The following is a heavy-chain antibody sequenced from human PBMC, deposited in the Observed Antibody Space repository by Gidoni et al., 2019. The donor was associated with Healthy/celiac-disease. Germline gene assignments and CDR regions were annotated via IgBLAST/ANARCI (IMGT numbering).Heavy chain of an antibody. Sequence: EVQLVESGGGLVKPGGSLRLSCAASGFTFSNAWMSWVRQAQGKGLEWVGRIKSKTEGGTTDYAAPVKGRFTISRGDSKNTLYLQMNSLKTEDTAVYYCTTISYCGGDCYRFDYWGQGTLVTVSS. CDR1: GFTFSNAW. D-gene: IGHD2-21*02. CDR2: IKSKTEGGTT. J-gene: IGHJ4*02. CDR3: TTISYCGGDCYRFDY. V-gene: IGHV3-15*01.